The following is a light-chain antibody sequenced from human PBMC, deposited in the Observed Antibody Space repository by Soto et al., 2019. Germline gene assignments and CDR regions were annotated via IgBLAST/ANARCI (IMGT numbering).Light chain of an antibody. J-gene: IGKJ5*01. CDR3: QQYNIWSSIT. V-gene: IGKV3-15*01. CDR1: QSISSK. Sequence: EIVMTQSPATLSVSPGERATLSCRASQSISSKVGWYQQKIGQAPRLLIYGASTRATGVSPRFSGSGSGTEFTLTISSLQSEDFAVYYCQQYNIWSSITFGQGTRLEIK. CDR2: GAS.